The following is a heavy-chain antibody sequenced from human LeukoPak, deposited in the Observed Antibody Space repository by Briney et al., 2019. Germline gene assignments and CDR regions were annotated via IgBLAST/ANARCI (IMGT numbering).Heavy chain of an antibody. CDR3: AGDRYYYDSSGYYLSY. Sequence: SETLSLTCAVYGGSFSGYYWSWIRQPPGKGLEWIGEINHSGSTNYNPSLKSRVTISVDTSKNQFSLKLSSVTAADTAVYYCAGDRYYYDSSGYYLSYWGQGTLVTASS. CDR2: INHSGST. J-gene: IGHJ4*02. V-gene: IGHV4-34*01. D-gene: IGHD3-22*01. CDR1: GGSFSGYY.